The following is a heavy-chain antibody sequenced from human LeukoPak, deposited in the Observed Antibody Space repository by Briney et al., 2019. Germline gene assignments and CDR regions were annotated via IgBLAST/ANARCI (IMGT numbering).Heavy chain of an antibody. Sequence: GGSLRLSCAASGFTFSSFGMNWVRQAPGKGLEWVSYISSSSSTIYYADSVEGRFTISRDNAKNSLHLQMNSLRDEDTAVYYCARDSSSSWYVSYGMDVWGQGTTVTVSS. J-gene: IGHJ6*02. CDR2: ISSSSSTI. CDR1: GFTFSSFG. CDR3: ARDSSSSWYVSYGMDV. V-gene: IGHV3-48*02. D-gene: IGHD6-13*01.